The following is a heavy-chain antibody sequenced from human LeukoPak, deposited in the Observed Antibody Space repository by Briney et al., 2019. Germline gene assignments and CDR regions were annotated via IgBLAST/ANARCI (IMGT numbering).Heavy chain of an antibody. CDR1: GYSVSSNSAA. Sequence: SQTLSLTCAISGYSVSSNSAAWNWIRQSPSRGLEWLVRTYYRSKWYNDYAVSVKSRININPNTSKNQFYLQLNSVPHEDTAVYYCARGDTAMVQVFDPWGQGTLVTVSS. J-gene: IGHJ5*02. V-gene: IGHV6-1*01. D-gene: IGHD5-18*01. CDR3: ARGDTAMVQVFDP. CDR2: TYYRSKWYN.